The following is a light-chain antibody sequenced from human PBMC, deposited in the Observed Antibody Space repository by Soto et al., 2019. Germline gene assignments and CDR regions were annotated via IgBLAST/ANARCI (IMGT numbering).Light chain of an antibody. CDR1: SSDIGGYNS. CDR2: DVN. Sequence: QSVLTQPASVSASPGQSITISCTGTSSDIGGYNSVSWYQQHPGKAPKLMFYDVNDRPSGVSNRFSGSKSGNTASLTISGLQAEDEAHYYCSSFRGSIVVFGSGTKVTVL. CDR3: SSFRGSIVV. J-gene: IGLJ1*01. V-gene: IGLV2-14*03.